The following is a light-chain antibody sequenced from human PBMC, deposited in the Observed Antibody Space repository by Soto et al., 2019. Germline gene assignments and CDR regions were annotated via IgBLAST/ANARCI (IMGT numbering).Light chain of an antibody. Sequence: EIVLTQSPGTLSLSPGERATLSCRASQSVSSSYLAWYQQKPGQAPRLLIYGASSRATGIPDRFSGSGSGTDFTLTISRLEPEDFAVYYCQQYGSSRFVTWTFGPGTKVEIK. CDR2: GAS. CDR3: QQYGSSRFVTWT. J-gene: IGKJ1*01. V-gene: IGKV3-20*01. CDR1: QSVSSSY.